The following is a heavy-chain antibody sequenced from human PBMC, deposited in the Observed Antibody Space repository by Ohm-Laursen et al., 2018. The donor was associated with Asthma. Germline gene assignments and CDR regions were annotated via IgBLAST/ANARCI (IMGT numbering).Heavy chain of an antibody. J-gene: IGHJ3*02. Sequence: GSLRLSCTASGFTFSDYYMSWIRQAPGKGLEWVSYISSSSSYTNYADSVKGRFTISRDNAKNSLYLQMNSLRAEDTAVYYCARDQDTYGDYDQIGAFDIWGQGTMVTVSS. CDR2: ISSSSSYT. V-gene: IGHV3-11*06. CDR3: ARDQDTYGDYDQIGAFDI. D-gene: IGHD4-17*01. CDR1: GFTFSDYY.